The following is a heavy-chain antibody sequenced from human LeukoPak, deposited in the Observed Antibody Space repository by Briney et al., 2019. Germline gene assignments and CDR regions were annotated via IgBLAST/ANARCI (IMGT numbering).Heavy chain of an antibody. Sequence: GGSLRLSCVASGFDVNDNFMIWVRQAPGQGLEWISIIYASGGAYHAESVKGRFSAFRDTSKNTIFLQMNNLRAGDTAMYYCVRRHDYWGQGTLVTVSS. CDR3: VRRHDY. J-gene: IGHJ4*02. CDR1: GFDVNDNF. CDR2: IYASGGA. V-gene: IGHV3-53*01.